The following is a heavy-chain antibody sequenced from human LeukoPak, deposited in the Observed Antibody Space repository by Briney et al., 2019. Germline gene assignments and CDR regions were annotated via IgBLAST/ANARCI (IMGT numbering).Heavy chain of an antibody. CDR2: ISVYNGNT. J-gene: IGHJ4*02. V-gene: IGHV1-18*01. Sequence: ASVKVSCKASGYTFTSYGFTWVRQAPGQGLEWMGWISVYNGNTNYAPNLQGRVTMTTDTSTSIAYMELRSLRSDDTAIYYCATSASIVVAGTFGWGQGTLVTVSS. CDR3: ATSASIVVAGTFG. D-gene: IGHD6-19*01. CDR1: GYTFTSYG.